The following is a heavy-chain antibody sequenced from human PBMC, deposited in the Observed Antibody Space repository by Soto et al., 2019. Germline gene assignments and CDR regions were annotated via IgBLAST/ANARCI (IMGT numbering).Heavy chain of an antibody. V-gene: IGHV1-69*01. J-gene: IGHJ6*02. D-gene: IGHD2-15*01. CDR1: GGTFSSYA. CDR2: IIPIFGTA. Sequence: QVQLVQSGAEVKKPGSSVKVSCKASGGTFSSYAISWVRQAPGQGLEWMGGIIPIFGTANYAQKFQGRVTITADESTSTAYMELSSLRSEDTAVDYCARDLSGGLNYYYYGMDVWGQGTTVTVSS. CDR3: ARDLSGGLNYYYYGMDV.